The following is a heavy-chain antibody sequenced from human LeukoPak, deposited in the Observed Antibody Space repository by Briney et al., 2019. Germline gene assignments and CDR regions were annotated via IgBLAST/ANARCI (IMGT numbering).Heavy chain of an antibody. V-gene: IGHV3-53*01. CDR3: ARGGIAVAGRGWFDP. D-gene: IGHD6-19*01. CDR2: IYSGGST. CDR1: GFTVSSNY. Sequence: PGGSLRLSCAASGFTVSSNYMSWVRQAPGKGLEWVSVIYSGGSTYYADSVKGRFTISRDNSKNTLYLQMNSLRAEDTAVYYCARGGIAVAGRGWFDPWGQGTLVTVSS. J-gene: IGHJ5*02.